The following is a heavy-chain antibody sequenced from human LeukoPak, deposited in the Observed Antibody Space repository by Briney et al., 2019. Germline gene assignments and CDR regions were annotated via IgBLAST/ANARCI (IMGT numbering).Heavy chain of an antibody. Sequence: GGSLRLSCAASGFTFSGSEMNWVRQAPGKGLEWGSGISSSGGSIYYADSVQGRFTISRDNSKKSLHLQMNSLRAEDTAVYYCAAAGFDYWGQGTLVTVSS. J-gene: IGHJ4*02. CDR3: AAAGFDY. CDR2: ISSSGGSI. V-gene: IGHV3-48*03. CDR1: GFTFSGSE.